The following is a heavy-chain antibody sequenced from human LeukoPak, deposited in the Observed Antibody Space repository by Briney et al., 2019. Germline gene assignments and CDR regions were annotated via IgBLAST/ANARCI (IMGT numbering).Heavy chain of an antibody. D-gene: IGHD3-10*01. CDR3: AGFYYYASRAFDY. CDR1: GFTFTTYQ. V-gene: IGHV3-48*03. Sequence: GGSLRLSCAASGFTFTTYQMNWVRQAPGKGLEWVSYISTTGDTIYYADSVKGRFTISRDNAKNSLYLQMNSLRAVDTAVYYCAGFYYYASRAFDYWGQGTLVTVSP. J-gene: IGHJ4*02. CDR2: ISTTGDTI.